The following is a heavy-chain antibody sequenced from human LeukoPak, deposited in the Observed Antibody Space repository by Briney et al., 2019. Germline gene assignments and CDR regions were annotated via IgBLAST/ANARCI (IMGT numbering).Heavy chain of an antibody. J-gene: IGHJ5*02. D-gene: IGHD1/OR15-1a*01. CDR3: AKFYSWNTVFDP. CDR1: GDSFSGYY. V-gene: IGHV4-4*07. Sequence: SETLSLTCTVSGDSFSGYYWSWIRQPAGKGLEWIGRIYTNGNTDYNPSLKSRVTMSIDTSKKQFSLNLYSVTAADTAMYYCAKFYSWNTVFDPWGQGTLVTVSS. CDR2: IYTNGNT.